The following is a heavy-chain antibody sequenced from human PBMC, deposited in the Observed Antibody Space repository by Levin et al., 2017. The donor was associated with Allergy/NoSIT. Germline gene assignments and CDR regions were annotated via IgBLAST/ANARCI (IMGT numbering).Heavy chain of an antibody. V-gene: IGHV4-34*01. J-gene: IGHJ4*02. CDR2: INHSGST. Sequence: SQTLSLTCAVYGGSFSGYYWSWIRQPPGKGLEWIGEINHSGSTNYNPSLKSRVTISVDTSKNQFSLKLSSVTAADTAVYYCAREKGSWKKLRSTPIYYFDYWGQGTLVTVSS. CDR1: GGSFSGYY. CDR3: AREKGSWKKLRSTPIYYFDY. D-gene: IGHD4-17*01.